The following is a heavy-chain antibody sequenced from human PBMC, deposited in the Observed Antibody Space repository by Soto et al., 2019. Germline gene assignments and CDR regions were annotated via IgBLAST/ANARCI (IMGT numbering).Heavy chain of an antibody. D-gene: IGHD2-21*01. J-gene: IGHJ4*02. CDR3: ARLLNIFDFDY. CDR1: GYTFTYYW. V-gene: IGHV5-51*01. Sequence: GESLKISCECSGYTFTYYWIGWVRPMPGEGLEWMGVTYPFYSDTRSSPSFQGRVTISAVQPTNHDYLELRRSQASDHAIYYRARLLNIFDFDYWGQGTLVTVSS. CDR2: TYPFYSDT.